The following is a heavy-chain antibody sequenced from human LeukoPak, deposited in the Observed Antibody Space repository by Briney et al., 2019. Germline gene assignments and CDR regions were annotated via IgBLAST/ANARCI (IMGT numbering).Heavy chain of an antibody. J-gene: IGHJ6*02. V-gene: IGHV1-18*01. Sequence: ASVKVSCKASGYTFTSYGISWVRQAPGQGLEWMGWISAYNGNTNYAQKLQGRGTMTTDTSTSTAYMELRSLRSDDTAVYYCATNWNDWYYYGMDVWGQGTTVTVSS. D-gene: IGHD1-20*01. CDR3: ATNWNDWYYYGMDV. CDR1: GYTFTSYG. CDR2: ISAYNGNT.